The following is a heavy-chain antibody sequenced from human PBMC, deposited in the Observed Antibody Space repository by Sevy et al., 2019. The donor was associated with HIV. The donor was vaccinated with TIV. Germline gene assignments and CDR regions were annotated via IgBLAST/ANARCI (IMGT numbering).Heavy chain of an antibody. CDR3: ARQSGHSYNWFDP. D-gene: IGHD5-18*01. CDR2: IYHTGST. Sequence: SETLSLTCAVPSYSISSGHYWGWIRQPPGKGLEWIGSIYHTGSTYYNLSLRSRVTISVDTSKNQCSLKLSSATAADTAVYYCARQSGHSYNWFDPWGQGTLVTVSS. V-gene: IGHV4-38-2*01. CDR1: SYSISSGHY. J-gene: IGHJ5*02.